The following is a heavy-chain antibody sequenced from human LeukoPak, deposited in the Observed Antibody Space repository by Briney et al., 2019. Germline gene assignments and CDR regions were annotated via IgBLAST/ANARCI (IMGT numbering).Heavy chain of an antibody. V-gene: IGHV3-7*01. J-gene: IGHJ6*03. CDR3: ARVRRAKRQNRFYFYYYMDV. CDR1: GFTFTSYW. CDR2: IKQDGSEK. D-gene: IGHD1-14*01. Sequence: GGSLRLSCAASGFTFTSYWMSWARQAPGKGLEWVANIKQDGSEKYYVDSVKGRFTISRDNAQNSLYLQMNSLRAEDTAVYYCARVRRAKRQNRFYFYYYMDVWGKGTTVTVSS.